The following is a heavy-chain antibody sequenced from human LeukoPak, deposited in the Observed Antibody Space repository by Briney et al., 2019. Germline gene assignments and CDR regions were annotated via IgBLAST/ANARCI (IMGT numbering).Heavy chain of an antibody. D-gene: IGHD3-10*01. CDR1: GFTFNKYW. Sequence: GGSLRLSCAASGFTFNKYWLTWVRQAQGKGLEWVANINQDDSQTYYLESVEGRFTITRDNANNSLHLQMISLRAEDTAIYYCARGYDYSGTYYLSFFDYWGQGTLVTVSS. CDR3: ARGYDYSGTYYLSFFDY. CDR2: INQDDSQT. J-gene: IGHJ4*02. V-gene: IGHV3-7*01.